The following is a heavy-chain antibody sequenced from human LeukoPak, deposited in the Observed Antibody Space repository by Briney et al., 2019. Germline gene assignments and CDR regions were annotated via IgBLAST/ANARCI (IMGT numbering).Heavy chain of an antibody. Sequence: PSETLSLTCTVSGGSISSSSYYWGWIRQPPGKGLEWIGSIYYSGSTYYNPSLKSRVTISVDTSKNQFSLKLSSVTAADTAVYYCARERGVVVPALGYYFDYWGQGTLVTVSS. D-gene: IGHD2-2*01. CDR1: GGSISSSSYY. CDR3: ARERGVVVPALGYYFDY. J-gene: IGHJ4*02. V-gene: IGHV4-39*07. CDR2: IYYSGST.